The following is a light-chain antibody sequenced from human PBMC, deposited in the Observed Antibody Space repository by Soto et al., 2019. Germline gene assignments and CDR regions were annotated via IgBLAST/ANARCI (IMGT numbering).Light chain of an antibody. CDR3: QQRSNWPPWT. CDR1: QSINGY. V-gene: IGKV3-11*01. Sequence: VVLKQSPATLSLYQGERATLSCRASQSINGYLAWYQHKPGQAPRLLIDDASNRATGIPARFSGSGSGTDFTLTISSLEPEDFAVYYCQQRSNWPPWTFGQVTKVDIK. J-gene: IGKJ1*01. CDR2: DAS.